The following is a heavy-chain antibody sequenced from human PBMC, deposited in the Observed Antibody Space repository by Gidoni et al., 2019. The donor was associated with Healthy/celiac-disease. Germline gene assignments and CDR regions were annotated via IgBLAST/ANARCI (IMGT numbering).Heavy chain of an antibody. Sequence: QVQLQESGPGLVKPSETLSLTCTVSGGSISSYYWSWIRQPPGKGLEWIGYIYYSGSTNYNPSLKSRVTISVDTSKNQFSLKLSSVTAADTAVYYCARGVGYYYDSSGYLDAFDIWGQGTMVTVSS. D-gene: IGHD3-22*01. CDR1: GGSISSYY. J-gene: IGHJ3*02. V-gene: IGHV4-59*01. CDR3: ARGVGYYYDSSGYLDAFDI. CDR2: IYYSGST.